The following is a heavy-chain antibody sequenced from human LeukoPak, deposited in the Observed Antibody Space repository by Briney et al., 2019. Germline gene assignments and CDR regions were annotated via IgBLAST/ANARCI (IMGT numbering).Heavy chain of an antibody. CDR2: INPNSGGT. CDR1: GYTFTGYY. Sequence: GASVKVSCKASGYTFTGYYMHWVRQAPGQGLEWMGWINPNSGGTNYAQKFQGRVTMTRDTSISTAYMELSRLRSDDTAVYYCARADFSGGKPADYDYFCLDVWGQGTTVTVSS. D-gene: IGHD4-23*01. V-gene: IGHV1-2*02. J-gene: IGHJ6*02. CDR3: ARADFSGGKPADYDYFCLDV.